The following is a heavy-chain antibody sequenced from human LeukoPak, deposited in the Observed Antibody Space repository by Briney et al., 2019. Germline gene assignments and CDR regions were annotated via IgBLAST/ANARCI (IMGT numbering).Heavy chain of an antibody. Sequence: SETLSLTCAVYGGSFSGYYWSWIRQPLGKGLEWIGEINHSGSTNYNPSLKSRVTISVDTSKNQFSLKLSSVTAADTAVYYCARYLPYWYFDLWGRGTLVTVSS. J-gene: IGHJ2*01. V-gene: IGHV4-34*01. CDR3: ARYLPYWYFDL. CDR2: INHSGST. D-gene: IGHD2/OR15-2a*01. CDR1: GGSFSGYY.